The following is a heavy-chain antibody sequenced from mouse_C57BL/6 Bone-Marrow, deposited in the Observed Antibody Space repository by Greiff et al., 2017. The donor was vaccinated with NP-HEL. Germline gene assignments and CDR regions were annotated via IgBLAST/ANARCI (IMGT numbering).Heavy chain of an antibody. V-gene: IGHV1-59*01. CDR2: IDPSDSYT. Sequence: QVQLQQPGAELVRPGTSVKLSCKASGYTFTSYWMHWVKQRPGQGLEWIGVIDPSDSYTNYNQKFKGKATLTVDTSSSTAYMQLSSLTSEDSAVYYCARSDCGSSYYFDYWGQGTTLTVSS. D-gene: IGHD1-1*01. CDR3: ARSDCGSSYYFDY. J-gene: IGHJ2*01. CDR1: GYTFTSYW.